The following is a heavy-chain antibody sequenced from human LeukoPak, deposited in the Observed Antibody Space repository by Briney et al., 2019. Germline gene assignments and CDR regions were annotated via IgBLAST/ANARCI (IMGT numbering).Heavy chain of an antibody. V-gene: IGHV1-24*01. CDR2: FDPEDGET. CDR1: GYTLTELS. CDR3: AKKPSGGGYEDY. J-gene: IGHJ4*02. Sequence: ASVKVSCKVSGYTLTELSMHWVRQAPGKGLEWVGVFDPEDGETIYPQKFQGRVTMPEDTSTDTAYMALSSLGSEDTAGYYCAKKPSGGGYEDYWGQGTLVTVSS. D-gene: IGHD5-12*01.